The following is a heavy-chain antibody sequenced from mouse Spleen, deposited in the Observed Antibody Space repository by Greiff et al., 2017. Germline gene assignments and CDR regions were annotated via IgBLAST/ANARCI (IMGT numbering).Heavy chain of an antibody. CDR3: ARVRQTAQATDWFAY. Sequence: VQLQQPGAELVKPGASVKLSCKASGYTFTSYWMHWVKQRPGQGLEWIGMIHPNSGSTNYNEKFKSKATLTVDKSSSTAYMQLSSLTSEDSAVYYCARVRQTAQATDWFAYWGQGTLVTVSA. J-gene: IGHJ3*01. D-gene: IGHD3-2*02. V-gene: IGHV1-64*01. CDR2: IHPNSGST. CDR1: GYTFTSYW.